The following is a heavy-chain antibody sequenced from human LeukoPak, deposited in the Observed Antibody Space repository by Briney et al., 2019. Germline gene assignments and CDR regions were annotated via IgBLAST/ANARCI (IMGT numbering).Heavy chain of an antibody. Sequence: GGSLRLSCAASGFTFSNYWMHWARQAPGKGPLWVSRINADDSSTTYADSVKSRFTISRDNAKNTLYLQMNNLRAEDTAVYYCARSGSYATLDSWGQGTLVTVSS. V-gene: IGHV3-74*01. D-gene: IGHD1-26*01. J-gene: IGHJ4*02. CDR1: GFTFSNYW. CDR3: ARSGSYATLDS. CDR2: INADDSST.